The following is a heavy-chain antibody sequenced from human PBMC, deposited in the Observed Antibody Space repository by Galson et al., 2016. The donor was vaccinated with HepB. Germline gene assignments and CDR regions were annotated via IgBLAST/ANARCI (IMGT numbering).Heavy chain of an antibody. CDR3: AHFYYGMDV. CDR2: IFWDVAK. Sequence: PALVKPTQTLTLTCTFSGFSLTTSGVGVGWIRQPPGRALEWLTLIFWDVAKRYNPPLKSRLTLAKDTSKNQVVLRMANVDPVDTATYYCAHFYYGMDVWGQGTTVTVSS. J-gene: IGHJ6*02. V-gene: IGHV2-5*02. CDR1: GFSLTTSGVG.